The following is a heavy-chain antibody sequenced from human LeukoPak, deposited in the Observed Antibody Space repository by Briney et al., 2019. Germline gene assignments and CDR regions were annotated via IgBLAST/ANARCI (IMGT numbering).Heavy chain of an antibody. CDR2: IYYSGST. V-gene: IGHV4-39*07. CDR3: ARVFSSSSWVYYYYYYYMDV. D-gene: IGHD6-6*01. J-gene: IGHJ6*03. CDR1: GGSISSSSYY. Sequence: SETLSLTCTVSGGSISSSSYYWGWIRQPPGKGLEWIGSIYYSGSTYYNPSLKSRVTISVDTSKNQFSLKLSSVTAADTAVYYCARVFSSSSWVYYYYYYYMDVWGKGTTVTVSS.